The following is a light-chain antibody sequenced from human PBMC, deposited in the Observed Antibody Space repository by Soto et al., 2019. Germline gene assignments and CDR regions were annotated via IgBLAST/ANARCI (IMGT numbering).Light chain of an antibody. V-gene: IGKV1-39*01. Sequence: DIQMTQSPSSLSASVGDRVTITCRASQSISSYLNWYQQKPGKAPKLLIYAASSLQSGVPSRFSGSVSGTDFTLTISRLEPEDFAVYYCQQYGSSSWAFGQGTKVDIK. CDR1: QSISSY. J-gene: IGKJ1*01. CDR2: AAS. CDR3: QQYGSSSWA.